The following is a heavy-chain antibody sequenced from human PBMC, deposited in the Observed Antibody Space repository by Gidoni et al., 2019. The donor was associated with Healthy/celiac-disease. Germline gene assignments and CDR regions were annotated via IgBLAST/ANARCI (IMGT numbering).Heavy chain of an antibody. J-gene: IGHJ4*02. CDR2: IYSGGST. CDR3: ARGPNYYDSSGYYFDY. Sequence: EVQLVESGGGLIQPGGSLRLSCAASGFTVSSNYMSWVRQAPGKGLEWVSFIYSGGSTYYADSVKGRFTISRDNSKNTLYLQMNSLRAEDTAVYYCARGPNYYDSSGYYFDYWGQGTLVTVSS. V-gene: IGHV3-53*01. D-gene: IGHD3-22*01. CDR1: GFTVSSNY.